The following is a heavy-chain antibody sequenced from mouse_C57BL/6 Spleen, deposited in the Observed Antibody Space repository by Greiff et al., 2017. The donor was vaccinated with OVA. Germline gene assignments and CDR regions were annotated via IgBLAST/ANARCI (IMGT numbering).Heavy chain of an antibody. CDR2: IYPGSGSP. V-gene: IGHV1-55*01. J-gene: IGHJ2*01. D-gene: IGHD1-1*01. CDR3: TRNYGSSYDFDY. Sequence: VQLQQPGAELVKPGASVKMSCKASGYTFTSYWITWVKQRPGQGLEWIGDIYPGSGSPIYNEKFKSQATLTVDTSSSTAYMQLSSLTSEDSAVYCCTRNYGSSYDFDYWGKGTTLTVSS. CDR1: GYTFTSYW.